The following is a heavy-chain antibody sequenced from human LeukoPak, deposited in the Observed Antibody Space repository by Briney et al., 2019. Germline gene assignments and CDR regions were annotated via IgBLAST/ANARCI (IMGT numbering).Heavy chain of an antibody. CDR1: GFVFSSYW. J-gene: IGHJ4*02. V-gene: IGHV3-7*01. CDR2: IKQDGSEK. Sequence: GGSLRLSCEVSGFVFSSYWMSWVRQAPGKGPEWVAHIKQDGSEKDYVDSVKGRFTISRDNGKNSLYLQMNSLRAEDTAVYYCGRGSRISDYWGQGTQVTVSS. CDR3: GRGSRISDY. D-gene: IGHD2-15*01.